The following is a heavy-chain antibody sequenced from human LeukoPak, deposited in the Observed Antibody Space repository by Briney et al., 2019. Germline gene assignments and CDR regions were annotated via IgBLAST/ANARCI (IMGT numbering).Heavy chain of an antibody. CDR1: GGSISSGSYY. Sequence: SETLSLTCTVSGGSISSGSYYWSWIRQPAGKGLEWIGHIYTSGSTNYNPSLKSRVTISVDTSKNQFSLRLSSVTAADTAVYYCAREGQQLVPPFDYWGQGTLVTVSS. V-gene: IGHV4-61*09. CDR2: IYTSGST. J-gene: IGHJ4*02. D-gene: IGHD6-6*01. CDR3: AREGQQLVPPFDY.